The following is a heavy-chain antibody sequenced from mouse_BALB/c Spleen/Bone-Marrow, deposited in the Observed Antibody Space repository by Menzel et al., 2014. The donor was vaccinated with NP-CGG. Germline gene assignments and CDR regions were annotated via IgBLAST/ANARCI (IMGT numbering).Heavy chain of an antibody. CDR3: TRSNYGYWYFDV. J-gene: IGHJ1*01. V-gene: IGHV1S81*02. Sequence: VQLQQSGAELVKPGASVKLSCKASGYTFTSYYMYWVRQRPGQGLEWIGEINPINGGTKISEKFKSRATLTVDKSSSTAFMQLGTLTSEDSAVYYCTRSNYGYWYFDVWGAGTTVTVSS. D-gene: IGHD1-1*01. CDR2: INPINGGT. CDR1: GYTFTSYY.